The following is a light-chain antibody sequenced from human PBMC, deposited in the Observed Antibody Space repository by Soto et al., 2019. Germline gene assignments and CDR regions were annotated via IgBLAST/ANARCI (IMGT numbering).Light chain of an antibody. Sequence: DIQMTQAPSSVSGSVGDRVTITCRASQGISNWLAWYQQQPRKAPKLLIYGASSLQSGVPSRFSGGGSGTHFTLIISSLQPEDFATYYCQQTNTFLPLTFGGGTKVEI. CDR2: GAS. CDR3: QQTNTFLPLT. J-gene: IGKJ4*01. CDR1: QGISNW. V-gene: IGKV1-12*01.